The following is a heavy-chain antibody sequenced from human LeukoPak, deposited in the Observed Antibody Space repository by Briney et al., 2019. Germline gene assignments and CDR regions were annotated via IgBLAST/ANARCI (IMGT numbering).Heavy chain of an antibody. CDR2: IYTSGST. D-gene: IGHD1-26*01. J-gene: IGHJ4*02. CDR3: ARHIRTWELLSNYFDY. V-gene: IGHV4-4*07. CDR1: GGSISSYY. Sequence: SETLSLTCTVSGGSISSYYWSWIRQPAGKGLEWIGRIYTSGSTNYNPSLKSRVTMSIDTSKNQFSLKLRSVTAADTAVYYCARHIRTWELLSNYFDYWGQGTLVTVSS.